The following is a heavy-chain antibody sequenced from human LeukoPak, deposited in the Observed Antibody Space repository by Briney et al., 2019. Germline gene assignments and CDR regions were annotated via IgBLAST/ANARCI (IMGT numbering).Heavy chain of an antibody. D-gene: IGHD3-22*01. CDR3: AKVGGHYSFDY. CDR2: ISGSGGST. Sequence: GGSLRLSCAAPGFTFSNFGMNWVRQAPGKGLEWVSAISGSGGSTNYADSVKGRFTISRDNSKTTLYLQMNSLRAEDTAVYYCAKVGGHYSFDYWGQGTLVTVSS. V-gene: IGHV3-23*01. CDR1: GFTFSNFG. J-gene: IGHJ4*02.